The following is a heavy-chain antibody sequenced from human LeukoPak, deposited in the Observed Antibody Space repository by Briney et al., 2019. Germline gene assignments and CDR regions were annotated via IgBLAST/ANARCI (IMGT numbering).Heavy chain of an antibody. D-gene: IGHD5-24*01. CDR1: GFTFSSYE. Sequence: GGSLRLSCAASGFTFSSYEMNWVRQAPGKGLEWVSYISSSGSTMYYADSVGGRFTISRDNSRNTLYLQMNSLRAEDTAVYYCAKDDRWLQFCCWGQGTLVTVSS. CDR2: ISSSGSTM. J-gene: IGHJ4*02. CDR3: AKDDRWLQFCC. V-gene: IGHV3-48*03.